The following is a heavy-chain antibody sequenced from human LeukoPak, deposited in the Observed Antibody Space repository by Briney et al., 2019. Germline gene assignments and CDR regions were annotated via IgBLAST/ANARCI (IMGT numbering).Heavy chain of an antibody. D-gene: IGHD3-22*01. CDR1: GFTFSSYA. Sequence: GGSLRLSCVVSGFTFSSYAMSWVRQAPGKGLEWVSSISGSGGSTYYADSVKGRFTISRDNSKNTLYLQMNSLGAEDTAVYYCAKDRGYYYDSSGYEALDAFDIWGQGTMVTVSS. CDR2: ISGSGGST. CDR3: AKDRGYYYDSSGYEALDAFDI. J-gene: IGHJ3*02. V-gene: IGHV3-23*01.